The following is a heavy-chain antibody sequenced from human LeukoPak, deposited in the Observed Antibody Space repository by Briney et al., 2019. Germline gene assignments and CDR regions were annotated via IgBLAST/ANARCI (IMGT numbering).Heavy chain of an antibody. CDR3: AKKVVVGATSPYSDFQG. CDR2: ISGSGVTT. D-gene: IGHD1-26*01. V-gene: IGHV3-23*01. Sequence: PGGSLRLSCVASGFTFSSYAMSWVRQAPGKGLEWVSAISGSGVTTHYAGSVKGRFSISRDNSENTLYLQMNSLRAEDTALYYCAKKVVVGATSPYSDFQGWGQGTLVTVSS. J-gene: IGHJ1*01. CDR1: GFTFSSYA.